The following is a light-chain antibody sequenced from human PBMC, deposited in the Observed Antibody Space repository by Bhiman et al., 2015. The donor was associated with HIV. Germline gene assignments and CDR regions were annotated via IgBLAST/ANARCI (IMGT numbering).Light chain of an antibody. Sequence: SVSGSPGQSITISCTGTSSDVGDYNYVSWYQQHPGKAPKVMIYDVSKRPSGVSNRFSGSKSGNTASLTISGLQPEDEADYYCASYTFINTVIFGGGTKVTVL. CDR3: ASYTFINTVI. J-gene: IGLJ2*01. CDR2: DVS. CDR1: SSDVGDYNY. V-gene: IGLV2-14*04.